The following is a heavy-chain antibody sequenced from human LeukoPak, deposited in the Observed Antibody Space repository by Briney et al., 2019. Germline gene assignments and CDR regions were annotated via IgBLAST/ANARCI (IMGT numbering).Heavy chain of an antibody. CDR3: ARGGSPLRYCSSTSCYEGDNWFDP. Sequence: GASVKVSCKASGYTFTSYDINWVRQATGQGLEWMGWMNPNSGNTGYAQKFQGRVTITRNTSISTAYMELSSLRSEDTAVYYCARGGSPLRYCSSTSCYEGDNWFDPWGQGTLVTVSS. D-gene: IGHD2-2*01. V-gene: IGHV1-8*03. J-gene: IGHJ5*02. CDR2: MNPNSGNT. CDR1: GYTFTSYD.